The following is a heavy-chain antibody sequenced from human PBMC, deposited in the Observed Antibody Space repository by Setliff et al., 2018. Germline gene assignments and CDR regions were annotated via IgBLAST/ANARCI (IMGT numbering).Heavy chain of an antibody. Sequence: ASVKVSCKASGYTFTNYGINWVRQAPGQGLEWMGWMSAYAQKFQGRVTLTRDTSTSTAYMELTGLRYDDTAIYYCARDPLGLEDITLFDYWGQGTLVTVSS. CDR1: GYTFTNYG. V-gene: IGHV1-18*01. D-gene: IGHD3-16*01. CDR3: ARDPLGLEDITLFDY. CDR2: MSA. J-gene: IGHJ4*02.